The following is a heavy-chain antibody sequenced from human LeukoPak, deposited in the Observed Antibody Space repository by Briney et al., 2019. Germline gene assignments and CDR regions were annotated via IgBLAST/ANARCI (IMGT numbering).Heavy chain of an antibody. V-gene: IGHV1-2*02. Sequence: ASVKVSCKASGYTFTGYYMHWVRQAPGQGLEWMGWINPNSGGTNYAQKFQGRATMTRDTSISTAYMELSRLRSDDTAVYYCARGVEYSSSSAFDIWGQGTMVTVSS. CDR2: INPNSGGT. D-gene: IGHD6-6*01. CDR1: GYTFTGYY. J-gene: IGHJ3*02. CDR3: ARGVEYSSSSAFDI.